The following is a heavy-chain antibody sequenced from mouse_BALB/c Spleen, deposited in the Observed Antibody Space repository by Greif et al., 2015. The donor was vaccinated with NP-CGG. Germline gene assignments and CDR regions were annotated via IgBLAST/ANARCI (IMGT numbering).Heavy chain of an antibody. Sequence: VQLQQSGAELVKPGASVKLSCKASGYTFTSYYMYWVKQRPGQGLEWIGEINPSNGGTNFNEKFKSKATLTVDKSSSTAYMQLSSLTSEDPAVYYCTRRGGATMITPYAMDYWGQGTSVTVSS. D-gene: IGHD2-4*01. J-gene: IGHJ4*01. V-gene: IGHV1S81*02. CDR3: TRRGGATMITPYAMDY. CDR2: INPSNGGT. CDR1: GYTFTSYY.